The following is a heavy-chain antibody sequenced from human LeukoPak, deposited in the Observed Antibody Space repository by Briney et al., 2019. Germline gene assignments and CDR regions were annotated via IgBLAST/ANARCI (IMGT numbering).Heavy chain of an antibody. CDR1: GGSISSSSYY. J-gene: IGHJ6*03. D-gene: IGHD2-15*01. CDR2: IYTSGST. V-gene: IGHV4-61*02. CDR3: ARDTQADMDV. Sequence: SETLSLTCTVSGGSISSSSYYWGWIRQPAGKGLEWIGRIYTSGSTNYNPSLKSRVTMSVDTSKNQFSLKLSSVTAADTAVYYCARDTQADMDVWGKGTTVTVSS.